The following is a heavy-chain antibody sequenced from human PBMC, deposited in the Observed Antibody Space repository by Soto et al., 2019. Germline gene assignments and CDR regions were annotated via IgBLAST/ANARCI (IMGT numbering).Heavy chain of an antibody. CDR3: AGSGYDSGLDY. V-gene: IGHV6-1*01. CDR2: TYYRSKWYN. D-gene: IGHD5-12*01. J-gene: IGHJ4*02. Sequence: SQTLSLTCAMSGDSVSGNSAALNWIRQSPSRGLEWLGRTYYRSKWYNDYAVSVKSRITINPDTSKNQFSLQLNSVTPEDTAVYYCAGSGYDSGLDYWGQGTLVTVSS. CDR1: GDSVSGNSAA.